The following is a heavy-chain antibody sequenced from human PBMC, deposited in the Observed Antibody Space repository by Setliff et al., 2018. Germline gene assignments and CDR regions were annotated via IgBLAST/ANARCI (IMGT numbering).Heavy chain of an antibody. Sequence: PSETLSLTCAVYGGSFSTYYWIWIRQPPGKGLEWIGSIYYNGNSYYNPSLKSRVTISVDTSKNQFSLKLSSVTAADTAVYYCARHRGYSYGRIDYWGQGTLVTVSS. CDR3: ARHRGYSYGRIDY. CDR2: IYYNGNS. V-gene: IGHV4-39*01. CDR1: GGSFSTYY. D-gene: IGHD5-18*01. J-gene: IGHJ4*02.